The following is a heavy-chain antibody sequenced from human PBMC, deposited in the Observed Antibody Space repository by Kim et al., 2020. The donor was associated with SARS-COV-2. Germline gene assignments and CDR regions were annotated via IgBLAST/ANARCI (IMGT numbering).Heavy chain of an antibody. D-gene: IGHD3-10*01. V-gene: IGHV3-33*06. J-gene: IGHJ4*02. CDR3: AKDPEMYYYGSGPLVN. Sequence: SVKGRFTISRDNSKNTLYLQMNSLRAEDTAVYYCAKDPEMYYYGSGPLVNWGQGTLVTVSS.